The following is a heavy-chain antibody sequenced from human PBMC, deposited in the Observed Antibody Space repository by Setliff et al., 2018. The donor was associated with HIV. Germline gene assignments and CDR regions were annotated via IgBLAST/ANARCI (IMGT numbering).Heavy chain of an antibody. CDR3: ARDEDGYNHFDF. J-gene: IGHJ4*02. Sequence: PGGSLRLSCAASGFTFSSYSMTWVRQAPGKGLEWVSSISSSNSYKHYADSVKGRFTISRDNAKNSLYLQMNSLRVEDTAVYYCARDEDGYNHFDFWGQGTLVTVSS. D-gene: IGHD5-12*01. CDR1: GFTFSSYS. CDR2: ISSSNSYK. V-gene: IGHV3-21*01.